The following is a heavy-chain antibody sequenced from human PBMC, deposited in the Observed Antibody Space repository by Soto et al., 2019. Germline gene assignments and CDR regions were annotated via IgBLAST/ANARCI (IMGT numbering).Heavy chain of an antibody. V-gene: IGHV3-30*18. J-gene: IGHJ6*02. CDR2: ISYDGSNK. Sequence: QVQLVESGGGVVQPGRSLRLSCAASGFTFSSYGMHWVRQAPGKGLEWVAVISYDGSNKYYADSVKGRFTISRDNSKNTLYLQMNSLRAEDTAVYYGAKDGVTYGMDVWGQGTTVTVSS. D-gene: IGHD3-3*01. CDR1: GFTFSSYG. CDR3: AKDGVTYGMDV.